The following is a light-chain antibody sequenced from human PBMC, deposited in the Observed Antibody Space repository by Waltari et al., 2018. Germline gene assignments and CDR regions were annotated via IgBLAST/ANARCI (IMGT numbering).Light chain of an antibody. CDR1: FSNIGSNS. CDR3: AAWDDSLGAV. Sequence: QSVLTQPPSVSGTPGQRVTISCSGSFSNIGSNSVNWYQQLPGTSPRLLIYHTNQGPAGDPHRFAASKSVTSASLAITGLQSEDEAYYYCAAWDDSLGAVFGGGTKLTVL. J-gene: IGLJ3*02. V-gene: IGLV1-44*01. CDR2: HTN.